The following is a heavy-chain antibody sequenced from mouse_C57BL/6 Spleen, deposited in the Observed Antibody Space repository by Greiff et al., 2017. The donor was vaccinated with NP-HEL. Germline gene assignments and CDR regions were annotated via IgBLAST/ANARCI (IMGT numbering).Heavy chain of an antibody. CDR3: ARPHYGSSFAV. CDR1: GYAFSSYW. CDR2: IYPGDGDT. D-gene: IGHD1-1*01. J-gene: IGHJ1*03. V-gene: IGHV1-80*01. Sequence: VQLQQSGAELVKPGASVKISCKASGYAFSSYWMNWVKQRPGKGLEWIGQIYPGDGDTNYNGKFKGKATLTADKSSSTAYMELSSLTSEDSAVYFCARPHYGSSFAVWGTGTTVTVSS.